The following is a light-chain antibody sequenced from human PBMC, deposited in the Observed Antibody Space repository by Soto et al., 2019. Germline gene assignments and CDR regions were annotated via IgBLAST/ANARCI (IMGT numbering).Light chain of an antibody. V-gene: IGKV1-33*01. Sequence: DIQMTQSPSSLSASVVYRVTISCQAIQDISNSLNWYQQKPGKAPKLLIYDASNLETGVPSRFSGSGSGTDFTFTISSLQPEDIATYYCQHCHSLPLTFGQGTRLEI. CDR3: QHCHSLPLT. CDR2: DAS. CDR1: QDISNS. J-gene: IGKJ5*01.